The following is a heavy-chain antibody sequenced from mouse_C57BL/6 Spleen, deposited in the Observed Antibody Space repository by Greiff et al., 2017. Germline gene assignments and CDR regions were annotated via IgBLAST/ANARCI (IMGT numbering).Heavy chain of an antibody. J-gene: IGHJ4*01. V-gene: IGHV5-17*01. D-gene: IGHD2-1*01. CDR3: SRKINFYCISPYAVDY. CDR2: ISRGSSTI. CDR1: GFTFSDYG. Sequence: EVQLVESGGGLVKPGGSLKLSCAASGFTFSDYGMHWVRQAPEKGLEWVAYISRGSSTIYYADTVKGRFPITRDNAKITLFLLVTSLKSETTAMFYCSRKINFYCISPYAVDYGCPGTSVTVSS.